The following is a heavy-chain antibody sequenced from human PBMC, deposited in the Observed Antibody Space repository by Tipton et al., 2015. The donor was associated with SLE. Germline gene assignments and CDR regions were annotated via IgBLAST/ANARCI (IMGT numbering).Heavy chain of an antibody. CDR1: GGSTSNYS. CDR2: IYHSGNT. CDR3: ARAGGGDSNWFDP. Sequence: TLSLTCTVSGGSTSNYSWSWIRQPPGKGLEWIGSIYHSGNTYSNPSLQSRVTISVDTSKNQFSLKLSSVTAADTAVYYCARAGGGDSNWFDPWGQGTLVTVSS. V-gene: IGHV4-59*12. J-gene: IGHJ5*02. D-gene: IGHD2-21*01.